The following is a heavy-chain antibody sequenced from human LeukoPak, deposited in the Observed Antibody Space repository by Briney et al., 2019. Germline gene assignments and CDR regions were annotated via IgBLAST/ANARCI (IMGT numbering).Heavy chain of an antibody. CDR2: IIPIFGTA. CDR1: GGTFSSYA. D-gene: IGHD5-12*01. J-gene: IGHJ4*02. V-gene: IGHV1-69*05. CDR3: ARGPSGYHNT. Sequence: ASVKVSCKASGGTFSSYAISWVRQAPGQGLEWMGGIIPIFGTANYAQKLQGRVTMTTDTSTSTAYMELRSLRSDDTAVYYCARGPSGYHNTGGQGTLVTVSS.